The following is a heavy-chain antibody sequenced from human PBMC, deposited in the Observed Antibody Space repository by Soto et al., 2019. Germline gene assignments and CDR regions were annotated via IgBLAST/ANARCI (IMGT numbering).Heavy chain of an antibody. D-gene: IGHD3-22*01. CDR3: ARGGYASSGYYFSSAFDI. CDR1: GFTFSSYD. J-gene: IGHJ3*02. V-gene: IGHV3-13*01. Sequence: EVQLVESGGGLVQPGGSLRLSCAASGFTFSSYDMHWVRQATGKGLEWVSAIGTAGDTYYPGSVKGRFTISRENAKNSLYLQMNSLRAEDTAVYYCARGGYASSGYYFSSAFDIWGQGTMVTVSS. CDR2: IGTAGDT.